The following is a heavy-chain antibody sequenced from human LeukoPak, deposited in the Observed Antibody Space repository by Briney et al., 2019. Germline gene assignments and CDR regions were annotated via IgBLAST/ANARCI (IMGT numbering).Heavy chain of an antibody. V-gene: IGHV4-59*01. CDR2: IFYTGAG. CDR1: GGSISSYF. J-gene: IGHJ5*01. CDR3: ARVATVTTPNWIDS. Sequence: SETLSLTCTVSGGSISSYFWSWVRQPPGEGLEFIGDIFYTGAGSYNPSLNNRVSMSVDTSKNQLSLKMSSVTAADTAVYYCARVATVTTPNWIDSWGQGTLVTVSS. D-gene: IGHD4-17*01.